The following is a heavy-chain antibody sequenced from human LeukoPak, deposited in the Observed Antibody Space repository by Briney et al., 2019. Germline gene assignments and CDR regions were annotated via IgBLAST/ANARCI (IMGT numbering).Heavy chain of an antibody. J-gene: IGHJ4*02. CDR2: IKEDGSEQ. V-gene: IGHV3-7*01. D-gene: IGHD3-16*01. CDR3: ARLRPAYYFDY. Sequence: QSGGSLRLSCAASGFTFRIFWMSWVRQASGKGLEWVASIKEDGSEQFYVDSVKGRFTISRDNAKNSLYLQMNSLSAEDTAVYYCARLRPAYYFDYWGQETLVTVSS. CDR1: GFTFRIFW.